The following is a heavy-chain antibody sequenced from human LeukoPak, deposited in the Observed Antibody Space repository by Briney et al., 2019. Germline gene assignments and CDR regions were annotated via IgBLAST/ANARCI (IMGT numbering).Heavy chain of an antibody. Sequence: PGRSLRLSCAASGFTFSSYAMHWVRQAPGKGLEWVAVISYDGSNKYYADSVKDRFTISRDNSKNTLYLQMNSLRAEDTAVYYCARVLYSSGWYDTGSAFDIWGQGTMVTVSS. CDR3: ARVLYSSGWYDTGSAFDI. CDR1: GFTFSSYA. V-gene: IGHV3-30-3*01. D-gene: IGHD6-19*01. CDR2: ISYDGSNK. J-gene: IGHJ3*02.